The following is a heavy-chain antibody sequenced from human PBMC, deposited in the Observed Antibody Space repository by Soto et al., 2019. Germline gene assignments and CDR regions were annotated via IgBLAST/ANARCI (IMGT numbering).Heavy chain of an antibody. CDR1: GDTISPYY. V-gene: IGHV4-4*07. CDR2: VYISGRT. Sequence: AETLTLTCTVSGDTISPYYWTWIRHSAGKGLEWFGRVYISGRTLYNPSLESRVALSVPTSTNLFPLKLTSVTAPHTPVYSSARSFRQCSSSSVYYYPFDVWGQWTTVTVSS. D-gene: IGHD6-25*01. J-gene: IGHJ6*02. CDR3: ARSFRQCSSSSVYYYPFDV.